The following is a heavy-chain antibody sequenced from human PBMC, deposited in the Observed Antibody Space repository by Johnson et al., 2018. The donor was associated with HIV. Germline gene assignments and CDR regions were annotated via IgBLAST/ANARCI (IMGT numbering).Heavy chain of an antibody. D-gene: IGHD2-2*01. Sequence: EVQLVESGGGLVQPGGSLRLSCGASGFSVSDSYMNWVRQAPGQGLDWVSVLYSGGNTYYADSVKARFTISIDDARNTLYLQMNSLRVEDTALYYCAKDGDDGDEADGTKGAFDIWGQGTMVTVSS. V-gene: IGHV3-66*02. J-gene: IGHJ3*02. CDR2: LYSGGNT. CDR3: AKDGDDGDEADGTKGAFDI. CDR1: GFSVSDSY.